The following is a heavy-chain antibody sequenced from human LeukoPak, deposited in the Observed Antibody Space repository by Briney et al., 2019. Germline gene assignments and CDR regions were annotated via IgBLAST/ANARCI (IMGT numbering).Heavy chain of an antibody. D-gene: IGHD3-10*01. V-gene: IGHV3-7*03. J-gene: IGHJ4*02. CDR1: GFTFSSYW. Sequence: GGSLRLSCAASGFTFSSYWMSWVRQAPGKGLEWVANIKEDGSEKYYVDSVKGRFTISRDNAKNSLYLQMNSLRAEDTALYYCAKDYGSGSYYLAFDYWGQGTLVTVSS. CDR3: AKDYGSGSYYLAFDY. CDR2: IKEDGSEK.